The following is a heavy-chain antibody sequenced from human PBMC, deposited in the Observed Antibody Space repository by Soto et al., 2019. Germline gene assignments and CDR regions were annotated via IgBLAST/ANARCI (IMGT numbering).Heavy chain of an antibody. J-gene: IGHJ4*02. V-gene: IGHV3-23*01. CDR3: AIPDYDFWSGYSPY. Sequence: LRLSCAASGFTFSSYAMSWVRQAPGKGLEWVSAISGSGGSTYYADSVKGRFTISRDNSKNTLYLQMNSLRAEDTAVYYCAIPDYDFWSGYSPYWGQGTLVTVSS. CDR1: GFTFSSYA. CDR2: ISGSGGST. D-gene: IGHD3-3*01.